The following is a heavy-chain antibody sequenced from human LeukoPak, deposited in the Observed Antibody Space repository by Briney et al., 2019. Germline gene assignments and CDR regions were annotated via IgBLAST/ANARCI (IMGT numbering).Heavy chain of an antibody. CDR2: INPNSGGT. V-gene: IGHV1-2*02. Sequence: ASVKVSCKASGYTFTGYYMHWVRQAPGQGLEWMGWINPNSGGTNYAQKFQGRVTMTRDTSISTAYMELSRLRSDDTAVYYCARDRGRIVVVVAATRGCFDYWGQGTLVTVSS. CDR3: ARDRGRIVVVVAATRGCFDY. CDR1: GYTFTGYY. J-gene: IGHJ4*02. D-gene: IGHD2-15*01.